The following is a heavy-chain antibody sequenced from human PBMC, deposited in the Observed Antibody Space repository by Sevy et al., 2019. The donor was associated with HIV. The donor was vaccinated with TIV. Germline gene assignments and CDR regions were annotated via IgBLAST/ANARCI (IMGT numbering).Heavy chain of an antibody. D-gene: IGHD2-2*01. V-gene: IGHV3-7*03. CDR1: GFTFSTYW. CDR3: ARDCSSTSCLWGLDV. Sequence: GGSLRLSCAASGFTFSTYWMSWVRQAPGKGLEWVANIKLDGSEKYYVDSVKGRFTISRDNAKNSLYLQMNSLRAEDTALYYCARDCSSTSCLWGLDVWGQGTTVTVSS. J-gene: IGHJ6*02. CDR2: IKLDGSEK.